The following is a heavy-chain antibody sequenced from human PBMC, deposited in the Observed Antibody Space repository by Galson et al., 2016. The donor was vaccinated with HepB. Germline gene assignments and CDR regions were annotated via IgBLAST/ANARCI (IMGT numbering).Heavy chain of an antibody. J-gene: IGHJ3*02. Sequence: SETLSLTCAVFGGSITRSHWWSWVRQPPGKGLEWIGEIYYTGTTNYNPSLKSRVTLSLDNAKNQFSLQVSSVSAADTAVYYCASQMERRGVGAFDICGQGTVVIVSS. CDR2: IYYTGTT. V-gene: IGHV4-4*02. CDR3: ASQMERRGVGAFDI. D-gene: IGHD1-1*01. CDR1: GGSITRSHW.